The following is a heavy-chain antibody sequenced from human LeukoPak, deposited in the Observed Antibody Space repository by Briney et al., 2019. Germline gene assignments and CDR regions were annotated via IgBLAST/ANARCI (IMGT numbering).Heavy chain of an antibody. CDR1: GFTFSSYA. D-gene: IGHD3-9*01. V-gene: IGHV3-64D*06. Sequence: VGTLRLSCSASGFTFSSYAMHWVRQAPGQGQGYVSAISINGGSTYYADSVKGRFTMSRDNSKNTLYLQMSSLRAEDTAVYYCVKDPSSYDILTGQPFFDYWGQGTLVTVSS. J-gene: IGHJ4*02. CDR3: VKDPSSYDILTGQPFFDY. CDR2: ISINGGST.